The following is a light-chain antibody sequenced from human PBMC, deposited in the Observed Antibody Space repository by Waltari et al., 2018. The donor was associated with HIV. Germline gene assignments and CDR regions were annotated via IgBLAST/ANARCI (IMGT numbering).Light chain of an antibody. CDR2: ATS. Sequence: EIQMTQSPSSLSASVGDRVTITCRASQSITYSLHWYQPKPGKAPRLLLSATSTLQSGVPPRFSGGGSGTDFTLTISSLQSEDFATYYCLQTYTSPRYTFGQGTKLE. CDR3: LQTYTSPRYT. J-gene: IGKJ2*01. V-gene: IGKV1-39*01. CDR1: QSITYS.